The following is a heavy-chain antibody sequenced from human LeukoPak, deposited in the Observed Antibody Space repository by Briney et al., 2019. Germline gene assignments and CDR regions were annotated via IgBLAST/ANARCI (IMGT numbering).Heavy chain of an antibody. CDR2: INSDVINT. D-gene: IGHD3-22*01. Sequence: GGSLRLSCAASGFTFSNYWMHWVRQAPGKGLVWVSRINSDVINTSYAASVKGRFTISRDNAKNTLNLQMNSLRAEDTAVYYCARDLGQYYDTSDNWFDPWGQGTLVNVSS. J-gene: IGHJ5*02. CDR1: GFTFSNYW. CDR3: ARDLGQYYDTSDNWFDP. V-gene: IGHV3-74*01.